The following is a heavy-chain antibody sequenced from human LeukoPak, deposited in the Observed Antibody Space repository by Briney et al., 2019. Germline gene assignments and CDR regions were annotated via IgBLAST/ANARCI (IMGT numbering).Heavy chain of an antibody. CDR3: ARVRAGEGMDV. D-gene: IGHD3-16*01. CDR2: ISAYNGNT. V-gene: IGHV1-18*01. J-gene: IGHJ6*02. Sequence: ASVKVSCKASGGTFSSYGISWVRQAPGQGLEWMGWISAYNGNTNYAQKLQGRVTMTTDTSTSTAYMELRSLRSDDTAVYNCARVRAGEGMDVWGQGTTVTVSS. CDR1: GGTFSSYG.